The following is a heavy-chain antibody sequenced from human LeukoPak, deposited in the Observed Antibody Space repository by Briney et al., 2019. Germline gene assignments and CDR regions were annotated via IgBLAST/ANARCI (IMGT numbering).Heavy chain of an antibody. D-gene: IGHD3-22*01. CDR3: ARLRAYYYDSSGYYNFDF. CDR1: GGSTSSSSFY. Sequence: SETLSLTCTVSGGSTSSSSFYWGWIRQPPGKGLECIGRFSYSGRTYYNPSLQSRVTISVDTSKNQFSLRLSSVTTADTAVYYCARLRAYYYDSSGYYNFDFWGQGTLVTVSS. CDR2: FSYSGRT. J-gene: IGHJ4*02. V-gene: IGHV4-39*01.